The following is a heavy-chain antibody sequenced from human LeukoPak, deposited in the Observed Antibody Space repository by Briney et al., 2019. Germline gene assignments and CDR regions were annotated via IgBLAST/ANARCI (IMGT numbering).Heavy chain of an antibody. CDR3: ARGWESSSYGGMDD. D-gene: IGHD4-23*01. V-gene: IGHV4-34*01. CDR2: SNPQEST. CDR1: GGSFRGYY. Sequence: PSETLSLTCAVYGGSFRGYYWSWIRQPPGKGLAWVGKSNPQESTNNDPSLKSPVTITVDTALNQFSLKLSAVTAADTAVYYCARGWESSSYGGMDDWGQGTLVTVSS. J-gene: IGHJ4*02.